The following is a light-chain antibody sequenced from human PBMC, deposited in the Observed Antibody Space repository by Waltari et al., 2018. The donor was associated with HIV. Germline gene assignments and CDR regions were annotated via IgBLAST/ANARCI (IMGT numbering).Light chain of an antibody. CDR3: SSYTTSSTWV. CDR1: SSDIGGYKY. Sequence: QSALTQPASVSGSQPGQSITISCTGTSSDIGGYKYVSWYQQQPGKAPKLMISEVSNRPSGVSNRFSGSKSGNTASLTISGLQAEDEADYYCSSYTTSSTWVFGGGTKLTVL. CDR2: EVS. V-gene: IGLV2-14*01. J-gene: IGLJ3*02.